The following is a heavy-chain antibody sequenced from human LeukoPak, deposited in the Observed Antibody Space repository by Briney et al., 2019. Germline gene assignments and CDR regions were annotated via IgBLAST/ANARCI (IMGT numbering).Heavy chain of an antibody. V-gene: IGHV4-31*03. D-gene: IGHD3-3*01. CDR3: ARGTYYDLRFDP. CDR1: GGSISSDGYY. J-gene: IGHJ5*02. Sequence: SETLSLTCTVSGGSISSDGYYWSWIRHHPGQGLEWIGYIYYSGSTHYNPSLKSRLAISLDTSRNQFSLNLSSVTAADTAVYYCARGTYYDLRFDPWGQGTLVTVSS. CDR2: IYYSGST.